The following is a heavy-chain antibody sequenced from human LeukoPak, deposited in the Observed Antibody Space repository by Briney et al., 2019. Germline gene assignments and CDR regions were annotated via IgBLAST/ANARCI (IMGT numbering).Heavy chain of an antibody. D-gene: IGHD3-22*01. Sequence: GGSLRLSCAASGFTFSNAWMTWVRQAPGKGLEWVGRIKSKTDGGTTDYAAPVKGRFTISRDDSKNTPYLQMNSLKTEDTAVYYCTTDRGIGYYDSPGAFDYWGQGTLVTVSS. CDR1: GFTFSNAW. CDR3: TTDRGIGYYDSPGAFDY. CDR2: IKSKTDGGTT. V-gene: IGHV3-15*01. J-gene: IGHJ4*02.